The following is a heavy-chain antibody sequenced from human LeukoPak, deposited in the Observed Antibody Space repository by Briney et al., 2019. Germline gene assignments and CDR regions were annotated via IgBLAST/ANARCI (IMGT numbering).Heavy chain of an antibody. CDR1: GFTFSSFG. CDR3: ARVIAFHGWCLDV. V-gene: IGHV3-48*01. Sequence: PGGSLRLSCAASGFTFSSFGMNWVRQAPGKGLEWVSYIGSSSSTIYYADSVKGRFTISRDNAKNSLYLQMNSLRAEDTAVCYCARVIAFHGWCLDVWGQGTTVTVSS. J-gene: IGHJ6*02. D-gene: IGHD2-8*01. CDR2: IGSSSSTI.